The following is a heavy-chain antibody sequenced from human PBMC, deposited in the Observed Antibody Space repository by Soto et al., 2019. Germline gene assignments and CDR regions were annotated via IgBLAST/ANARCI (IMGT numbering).Heavy chain of an antibody. V-gene: IGHV4-39*01. CDR3: ARHDIVVDGGAFDI. J-gene: IGHJ3*02. Sequence: SETLSHTCTVSGGSISSSSYYGGWIRQPPGKGLEWIGSIYYSGSTYYNPSLKSRVTISVDTSKNQFSLKLSSVTAADTAVYYCARHDIVVDGGAFDIWGQGTMVTVSS. D-gene: IGHD2-2*01. CDR2: IYYSGST. CDR1: GGSISSSSYY.